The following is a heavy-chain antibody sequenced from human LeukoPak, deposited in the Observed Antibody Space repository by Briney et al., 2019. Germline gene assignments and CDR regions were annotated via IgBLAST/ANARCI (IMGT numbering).Heavy chain of an antibody. CDR2: ISAYNGNT. J-gene: IGHJ1*01. Sequence: ASVKVSCKASGYTFTSYGINWVRQAPGQGLEWMGWISAYNGNTNYAQKLQSRVTMTTDTSTTTAYMELRSLRSDDTAVYYCARERGIGITIFHGGDFQHWGQGTLVTVSS. CDR1: GYTFTSYG. V-gene: IGHV1-18*01. CDR3: ARERGIGITIFHGGDFQH. D-gene: IGHD3-3*01.